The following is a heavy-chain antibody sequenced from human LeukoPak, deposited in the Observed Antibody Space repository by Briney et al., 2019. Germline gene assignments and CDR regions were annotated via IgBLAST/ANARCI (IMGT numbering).Heavy chain of an antibody. CDR3: ARGVSGSSTSCYDY. D-gene: IGHD2-2*01. Sequence: GGSLRLSCTASGFTFSSYSMNWVRQAPGKGLEWVSSISSGSGYMYYADSVKGRFTISRDNAKNSLYLQMNSLRAEDTAVYYCARGVSGSSTSCYDYWGQGTLVTVCS. CDR1: GFTFSSYS. CDR2: ISSGSGYM. J-gene: IGHJ4*02. V-gene: IGHV3-21*01.